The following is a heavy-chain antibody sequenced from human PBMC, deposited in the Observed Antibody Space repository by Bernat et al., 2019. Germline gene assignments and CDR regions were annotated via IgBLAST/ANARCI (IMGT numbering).Heavy chain of an antibody. CDR2: INSDGSST. Sequence: EVQLVESGGGLVQPGGSLSLSCAASGFTFSSYGRHWVGKAQGKGLVWVSRINSDGSSTSYADSVKGRFTISRDNAKNTLYLQMNSLRAEDTAVYYCARDREDSSSSPFDYWGQGTLVTVSS. CDR1: GFTFSSYG. V-gene: IGHV3-74*01. CDR3: ARDREDSSSSPFDY. D-gene: IGHD6-6*01. J-gene: IGHJ4*02.